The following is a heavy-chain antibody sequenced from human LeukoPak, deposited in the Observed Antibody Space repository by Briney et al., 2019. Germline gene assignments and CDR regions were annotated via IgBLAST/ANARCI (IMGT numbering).Heavy chain of an antibody. CDR2: ISYDGSNK. J-gene: IGHJ4*02. D-gene: IGHD3-22*01. V-gene: IGHV3-30-3*01. Sequence: GGSLRLSCAASGFTFSSYAMHWVRQAPGKGLEWVAVISYDGSNKYYADSVKGRFTISRDNSKNTLYLQMNSLRAEDTAVYYCARDSSGYRVYWGQGTLVTVSS. CDR3: ARDSSGYRVY. CDR1: GFTFSSYA.